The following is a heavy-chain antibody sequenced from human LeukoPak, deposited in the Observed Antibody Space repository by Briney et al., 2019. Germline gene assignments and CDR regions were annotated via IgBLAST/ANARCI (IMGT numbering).Heavy chain of an antibody. D-gene: IGHD3-22*01. J-gene: IGHJ4*02. CDR3: ARGVSGYFYLFDC. CDR1: GYTLTDYY. V-gene: IGHV1-2*02. Sequence: ASVKVSCKASGYTLTDYYMHWVRQAPGRGLEWMGWINPNSGGTNSAQKFQGRVTMTRDTSISTGYMELSRLRSDDTAVYYCARGVSGYFYLFDCWGQGTLVTVSS. CDR2: INPNSGGT.